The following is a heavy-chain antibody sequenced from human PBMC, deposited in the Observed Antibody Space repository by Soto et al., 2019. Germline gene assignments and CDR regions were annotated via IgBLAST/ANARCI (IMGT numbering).Heavy chain of an antibody. J-gene: IGHJ4*02. D-gene: IGHD3-16*01. V-gene: IGHV4-39*02. CDR3: ARDGGVKWALRGGFDY. CDR1: GGSISNSGYY. CDR2: MYYSGSS. Sequence: QLQLQESGPGLVKPSETLSLTCTVSGGSISNSGYYWGWIRQPPGKGLEWIGSMYYSGSSYYNPSLKSRVTISLDTSKTQFSLKLSSVTAADTAVYYCARDGGVKWALRGGFDYWGQGALVTVSS.